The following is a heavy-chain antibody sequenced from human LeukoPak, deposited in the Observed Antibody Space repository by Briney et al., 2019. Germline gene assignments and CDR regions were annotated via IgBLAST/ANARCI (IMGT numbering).Heavy chain of an antibody. Sequence: PSETLSLTCAVYGGSFSGYYWSWIRQPPGKGLEWIGEINHSGSTNYNPSLKSRVTISVDTSKNQSSLKLSSVTAADTAVYYCAIEHYDILTGYYSPDYYYGMDVWGKGTTVTVSS. J-gene: IGHJ6*04. CDR1: GGSFSGYY. CDR3: AIEHYDILTGYYSPDYYYGMDV. D-gene: IGHD3-9*01. CDR2: INHSGST. V-gene: IGHV4-34*01.